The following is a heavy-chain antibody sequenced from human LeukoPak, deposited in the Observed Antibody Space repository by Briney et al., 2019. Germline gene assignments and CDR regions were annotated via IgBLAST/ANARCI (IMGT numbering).Heavy chain of an antibody. D-gene: IGHD3-22*01. CDR1: GFSFSSYG. V-gene: IGHV3-23*01. J-gene: IGHJ4*02. Sequence: GGSLRLSCAASGFSFSSYGMTWVRQAPGKGLEWVSGISGSGDSTNYADSVKGRFTISRDKFKNTLYLQMNSLRAEDTAEYFCAKGHYDGGAYYYFDYWGQGTLVTVSS. CDR3: AKGHYDGGAYYYFDY. CDR2: ISGSGDST.